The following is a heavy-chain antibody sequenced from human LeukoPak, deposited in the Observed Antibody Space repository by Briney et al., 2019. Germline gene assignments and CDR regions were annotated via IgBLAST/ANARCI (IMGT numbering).Heavy chain of an antibody. Sequence: SGGSLRLSCAVTGFNLRTYWIHWVRHSPGRGLEWVSAISGSGGSTYYADSVKGRFTISRDNSKNTLYLQMNSLRAEDTAVYYCAKGPDYDILTGYSSFDYWGQGTLVTAS. CDR1: GFNLRTYW. J-gene: IGHJ4*02. CDR2: ISGSGGST. V-gene: IGHV3-23*01. D-gene: IGHD3-9*01. CDR3: AKGPDYDILTGYSSFDY.